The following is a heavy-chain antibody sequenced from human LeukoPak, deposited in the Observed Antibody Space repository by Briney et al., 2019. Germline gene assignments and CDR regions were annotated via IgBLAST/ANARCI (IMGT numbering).Heavy chain of an antibody. CDR3: ARHRPATPFDY. CDR1: GGSISSSSYY. CDR2: IYYSGST. V-gene: IGHV4-39*01. J-gene: IGHJ4*02. Sequence: SETLSLTCTVSGGSISSSSYYWGWIRQPPGKGLEWIGSIYYSGSTYYNPSLKSRVTISVDTSKNQFSLKLGSVTAADTAVYYCARHRPATPFDYWGQGTLVTVSS.